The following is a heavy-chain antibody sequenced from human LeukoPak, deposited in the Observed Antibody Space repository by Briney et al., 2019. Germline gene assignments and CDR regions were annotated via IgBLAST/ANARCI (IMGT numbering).Heavy chain of an antibody. Sequence: SETLSLTCTVSGGSISISGFYWGWIRQPPGKGLEWIGNVYYSGSTYYNSSLKSRVTMSVDTSKNQFSLKLSSVTAADTAVYYCARSRQGLRYFDYWGQGTMVIVSS. V-gene: IGHV4-39*01. CDR3: ARSRQGLRYFDY. D-gene: IGHD6-19*01. CDR2: VYYSGST. J-gene: IGHJ4*02. CDR1: GGSISISGFY.